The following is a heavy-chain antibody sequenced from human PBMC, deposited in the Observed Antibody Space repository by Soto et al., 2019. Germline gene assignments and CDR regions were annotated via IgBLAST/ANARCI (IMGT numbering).Heavy chain of an antibody. CDR3: AREGGRYCTDGSCQVDY. CDR1: GGSISSSSYY. Sequence: QLQLQESGPGLVKPSEILSITCTVSGGSISSSSYYWGWIRLPPGKGLEWIGSIYYSGTTYYTPSLKSRVTISIDTSKNQFSLKLSSVTAADTAVYYCAREGGRYCTDGSCQVDYWGQGTLVTVSA. CDR2: IYYSGTT. D-gene: IGHD2-15*01. V-gene: IGHV4-39*02. J-gene: IGHJ4*02.